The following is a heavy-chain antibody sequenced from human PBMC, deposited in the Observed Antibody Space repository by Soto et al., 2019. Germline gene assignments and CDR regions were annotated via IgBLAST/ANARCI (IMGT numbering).Heavy chain of an antibody. V-gene: IGHV4-30-4*01. CDR3: ARGRYCIKGRCFPNWFDS. CDR1: GDSISSVDYF. CDR2: IYKSATT. D-gene: IGHD2-15*01. J-gene: IGHJ5*01. Sequence: SETLSLTCSVSGDSISSVDYFWAWLRQPPGQALEYIGYIYKSATTYYNPSFESRVAISLDTSKSQFSLNVTSVTVADTAVYFCARGRYCIKGRCFPNWFDSWGQGTLVTVSS.